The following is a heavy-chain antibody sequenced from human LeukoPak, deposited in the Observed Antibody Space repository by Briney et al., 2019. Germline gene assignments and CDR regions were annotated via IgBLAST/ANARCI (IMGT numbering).Heavy chain of an antibody. V-gene: IGHV3-74*01. CDR2: INTDGSDT. Sequence: GGSLRLSCAASGFTFGNSWMNWVRQAPGKRLVWVSRINTDGSDTTYADSVKGRFTISRDNAKNTLYLQMNSLRPEDSAVYYCANSYSPPHYWGQGTLVTVSS. CDR1: GFTFGNSW. CDR3: ANSYSPPHY. D-gene: IGHD3-10*01. J-gene: IGHJ4*02.